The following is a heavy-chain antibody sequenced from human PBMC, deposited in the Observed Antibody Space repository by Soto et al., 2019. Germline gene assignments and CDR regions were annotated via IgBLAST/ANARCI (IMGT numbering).Heavy chain of an antibody. J-gene: IGHJ4*02. V-gene: IGHV5-10-1*01. CDR2: IDPSDSQT. CDR1: GYSFPTYW. D-gene: IGHD7-27*01. CDR3: ARLGFPSY. Sequence: DSLKISCKGSGYSFPTYWISWVRQLPGKGLEWMGRIDPSDSQTNYSPSFQGHVTISVDKSINTAYLQWNSLKASDTAMYYCARLGFPSYWGQGTLVTVSS.